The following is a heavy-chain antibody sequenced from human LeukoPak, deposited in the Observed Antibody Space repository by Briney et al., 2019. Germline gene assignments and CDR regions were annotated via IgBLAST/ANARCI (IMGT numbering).Heavy chain of an antibody. CDR2: ISSSSSNI. D-gene: IGHD2-15*01. CDR1: GFTFSSYS. Sequence: GGSLRLSCAASGFTFSSYSMNWVRQAPGKGLEWVSSISSSSSNIYYADSVKGRFTISRDNAKNSLYLQMNSLRAEDTAVYYCARDRAYSTFDFWGQGTLVTVSS. J-gene: IGHJ4*02. CDR3: ARDRAYSTFDF. V-gene: IGHV3-21*01.